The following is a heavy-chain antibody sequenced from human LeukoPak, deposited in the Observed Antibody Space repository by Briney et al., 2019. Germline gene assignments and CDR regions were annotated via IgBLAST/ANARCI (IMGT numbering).Heavy chain of an antibody. V-gene: IGHV3-23*01. D-gene: IGHD3-16*01. Sequence: GGSLRLSCAATGFSFSSYALSWVRQAPGKGLEWVSAISSGGDRTYYADSVTGRFTISRDNSKNMLFLQMSSLRAEDAAMYYCTREAIATGYAYDWGQGTLVTVLS. CDR1: GFSFSSYA. CDR2: ISSGGDRT. CDR3: TREAIATGYAYD. J-gene: IGHJ4*02.